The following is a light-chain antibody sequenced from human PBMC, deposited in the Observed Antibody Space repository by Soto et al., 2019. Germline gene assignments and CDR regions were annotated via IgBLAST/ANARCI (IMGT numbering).Light chain of an antibody. Sequence: EIVLTQSPATLSFSPGERATLSCRASQSISNYLAWYQHKPGQAPRLLIYDASNRATATPPRFSGSGSGTDFTLTISSLEPEDFAVYYCQQRSAGVTFGQGTRLEIK. CDR1: QSISNY. CDR2: DAS. J-gene: IGKJ5*01. CDR3: QQRSAGVT. V-gene: IGKV3-11*01.